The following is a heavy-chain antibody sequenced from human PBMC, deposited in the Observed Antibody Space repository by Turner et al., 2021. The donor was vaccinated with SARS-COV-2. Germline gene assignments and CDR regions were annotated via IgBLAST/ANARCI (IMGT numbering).Heavy chain of an antibody. J-gene: IGHJ4*02. D-gene: IGHD6-25*01. CDR3: AKVPPSGDYFDY. Sequence: EVQLLESGGGLVQPGGSLRLSCAASGFTFSSYAMSWVRQAPGKGVEWVSAFSAGGGSTYYADSVKGRFTISRDNSKNTLYLQMNSLRAEDTAVYYCAKVPPSGDYFDYWGQGTLVTVSS. CDR1: GFTFSSYA. CDR2: FSAGGGST. V-gene: IGHV3-23*01.